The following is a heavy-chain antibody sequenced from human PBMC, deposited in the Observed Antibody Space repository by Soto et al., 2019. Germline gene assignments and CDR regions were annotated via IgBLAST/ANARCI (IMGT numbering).Heavy chain of an antibody. Sequence: QVQLQESGPGLVEPSQTLSLTCTVSGDSISNGYYTWSWIRQPPGKDLEWIGHIYNSVNTYSNPSLKSLVTISADTSENQCSMKLSSVTAADTAVYYCARGPSGDKVDYWGQGTLVTVSS. D-gene: IGHD3-10*01. V-gene: IGHV4-30-4*01. CDR3: ARGPSGDKVDY. CDR1: GDSISNGYYT. J-gene: IGHJ4*02. CDR2: IYNSVNT.